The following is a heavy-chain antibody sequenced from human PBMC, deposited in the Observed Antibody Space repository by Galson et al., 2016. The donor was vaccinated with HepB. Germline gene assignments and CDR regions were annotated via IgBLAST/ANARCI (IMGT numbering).Heavy chain of an antibody. J-gene: IGHJ6*02. Sequence: SLRLSCAASGFAFSGSAMHWVRQAPGKGLEWVAAISYHGSDKYYADSAKGRVTISRDNSNNTLYLQMTSLSPEDTAVYYCARDKSFYYYGMDVWGQGTTVTVSS. CDR3: ARDKSFYYYGMDV. CDR2: ISYHGSDK. CDR1: GFAFSGSA. V-gene: IGHV3-30-3*01.